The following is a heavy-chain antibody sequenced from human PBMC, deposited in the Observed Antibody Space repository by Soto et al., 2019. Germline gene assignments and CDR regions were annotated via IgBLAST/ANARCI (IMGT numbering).Heavy chain of an antibody. CDR2: INAGNGNT. J-gene: IGHJ4*02. CDR3: ARDIQARDTAMVCDH. Sequence: ASVKVSCKASGYTFTSYAMHWVRQAPGQRLEWMGWINAGNGNTKYSQKFQGRVTITRDTSASTAYMELSSLRSEDTAVYYCARDIQARDTAMVCDHWGQGTLVTVSS. CDR1: GYTFTSYA. D-gene: IGHD5-18*01. V-gene: IGHV1-3*01.